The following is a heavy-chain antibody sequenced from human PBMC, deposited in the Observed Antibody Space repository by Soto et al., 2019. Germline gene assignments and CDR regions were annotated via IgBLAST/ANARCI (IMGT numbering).Heavy chain of an antibody. D-gene: IGHD6-13*01. Sequence: GESLKISCRCSGYTFSNFWIAWARHLPGKGLEWMGIIYPGDHETRYSPSFHGKVTISADKSINTAYLQWSSLEASDSAFYYCARSPRSSPYFDYWGQGALVTVSS. V-gene: IGHV5-51*01. CDR3: ARSPRSSPYFDY. J-gene: IGHJ4*02. CDR1: GYTFSNFW. CDR2: IYPGDHET.